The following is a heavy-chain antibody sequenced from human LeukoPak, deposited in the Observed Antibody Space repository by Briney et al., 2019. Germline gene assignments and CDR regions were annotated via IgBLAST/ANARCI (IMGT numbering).Heavy chain of an antibody. Sequence: GGSLRLSCAASGFIVSSNYMSWVRQAPGKGLEWVSVIYSGDSTYYADSVKGRFTISRDKSKNTLFLQMNSLRAEDTAVYYCARGVHDFWSGFYFDYWGQGTLVTVYS. D-gene: IGHD3-3*01. J-gene: IGHJ4*02. CDR3: ARGVHDFWSGFYFDY. V-gene: IGHV3-66*02. CDR2: IYSGDST. CDR1: GFIVSSNY.